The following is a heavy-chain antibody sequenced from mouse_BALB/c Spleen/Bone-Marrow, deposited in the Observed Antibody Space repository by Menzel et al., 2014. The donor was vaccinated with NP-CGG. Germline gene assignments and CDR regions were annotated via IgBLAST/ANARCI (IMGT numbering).Heavy chain of an antibody. J-gene: IGHJ1*01. CDR1: GYTFTDYA. CDR2: ISTYYGDA. Sequence: QVQLQQSGAELVRPGVSVKISCKGSGYTFTDYAMHWVKQSHAKSLEWIGVISTYYGDASYNQKFKVKATMTVDKSSSTAYMELARLTSEDSAIYYCARETLLRSGYFDVWGAGTTVTVSS. D-gene: IGHD1-2*01. CDR3: ARETLLRSGYFDV. V-gene: IGHV1S137*01.